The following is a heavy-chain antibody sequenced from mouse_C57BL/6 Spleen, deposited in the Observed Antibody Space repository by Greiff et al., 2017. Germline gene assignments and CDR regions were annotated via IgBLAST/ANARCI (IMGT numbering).Heavy chain of an antibody. J-gene: IGHJ2*01. CDR2: IDPETGGT. CDR1: GYTFTDYE. CDR3: TRQGGYYPYYFVY. V-gene: IGHV1-15*01. Sequence: VQLQQSGAELVRPGASVTLSCKASGYTFTDYEMHWVKQTPVHGLEWIGAIDPETGGTAYNQKFKGKAILTADKSSSTAYMELRSLTSEDSAVYYCTRQGGYYPYYFVYWGQGTTLTVSS. D-gene: IGHD2-3*01.